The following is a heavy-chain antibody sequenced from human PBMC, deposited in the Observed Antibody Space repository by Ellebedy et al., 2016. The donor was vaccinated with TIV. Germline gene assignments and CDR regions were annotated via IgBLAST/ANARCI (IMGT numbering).Heavy chain of an antibody. D-gene: IGHD2-15*01. Sequence: SETLSLXCAVYGGSFSGYYWSWIRQPPGKGLEWIGEINHSGSTNYNPSLKSRVTISVDTSKNQFSLKLSSVTAADTAVYYCAREGRIGGWFNPWGQGTLVTVSS. CDR3: AREGRIGGWFNP. V-gene: IGHV4-34*01. CDR1: GGSFSGYY. J-gene: IGHJ5*02. CDR2: INHSGST.